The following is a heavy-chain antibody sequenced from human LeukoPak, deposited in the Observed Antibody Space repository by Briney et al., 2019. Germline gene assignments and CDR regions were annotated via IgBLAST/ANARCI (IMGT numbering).Heavy chain of an antibody. D-gene: IGHD2-8*01. CDR1: GFTFSSYG. J-gene: IGHJ5*02. CDR2: ISYDGSNK. V-gene: IGHV3-30*03. CDR3: ARVMGSENWFDP. Sequence: PGGSLRLSCAASGFTFSSYGMHWVRQAPGKGLEWVAVISYDGSNKYYADSVKGRFTISRDNSKNTLYLQMNSLRAEDTAVYYCARVMGSENWFDPWGQGTLVTVSS.